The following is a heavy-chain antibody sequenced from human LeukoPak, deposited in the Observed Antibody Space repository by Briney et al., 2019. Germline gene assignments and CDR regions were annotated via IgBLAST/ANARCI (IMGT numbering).Heavy chain of an antibody. CDR2: INHSGST. CDR1: GGSINSGASD. V-gene: IGHV4-31*03. Sequence: PSETLSLTCTVSGGSINSGASDWGWIRQHPKRGLEWVGYINHSGSTYYNPSLGSRVTMSVDTSKNQFSLKLSSVTAADSAVYYCARAARQGFTMIVVPFFYFDLWGRGTLVTVSS. D-gene: IGHD3-22*01. CDR3: ARAARQGFTMIVVPFFYFDL. J-gene: IGHJ2*01.